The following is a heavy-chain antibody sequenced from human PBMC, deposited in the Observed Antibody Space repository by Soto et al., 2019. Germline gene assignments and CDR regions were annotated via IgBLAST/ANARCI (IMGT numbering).Heavy chain of an antibody. CDR1: GGSFNSYT. V-gene: IGHV1-69*02. CDR3: ARGAVAAGGTLGS. CDR2: IIPVLGVA. Sequence: QVQLVQSGAEVKKPGSSVKVSCKASGGSFNSYTFSWVRQAPGQGPEWMGRIIPVLGVANYAQTFQGRVTITADKSTSTVYMDLNSLRSAETAVYYCARGAVAAGGTLGSWGQGTLVTVSS. D-gene: IGHD6-13*01. J-gene: IGHJ4*02.